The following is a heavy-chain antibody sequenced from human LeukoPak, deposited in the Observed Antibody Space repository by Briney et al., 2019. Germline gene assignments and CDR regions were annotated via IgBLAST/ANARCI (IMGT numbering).Heavy chain of an antibody. CDR1: GFTFSSYW. D-gene: IGHD5-24*01. V-gene: IGHV3-7*01. J-gene: IGHJ4*02. CDR3: ARVADGDKYGGRDY. CDR2: INHNGNVN. Sequence: GGSLRLSCAASGFTFSSYWMNWARQAPGKGLEWVASINHNGNVNYYVDSVKGRFTISRDNAKDTLYLQMNSLRVEDTAVYYCARVADGDKYGGRDYWGQGALVIVSS.